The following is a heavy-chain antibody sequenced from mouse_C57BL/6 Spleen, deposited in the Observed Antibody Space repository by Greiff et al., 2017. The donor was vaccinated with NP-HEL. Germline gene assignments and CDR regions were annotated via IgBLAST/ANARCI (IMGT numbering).Heavy chain of an antibody. D-gene: IGHD1-1*01. Sequence: VKLMESGAELAKPGASVKLSCKASGYTFTSYWMHWVKQRPGQGLEWIGYINPSSGYTKYNQKFKDKATLTADKSSSTAYMQLSSLTYEDSAVYYCAQYYYGSSLHWYFDVWGTGTTVTVSS. CDR1: GYTFTSYW. V-gene: IGHV1-7*01. CDR2: INPSSGYT. CDR3: AQYYYGSSLHWYFDV. J-gene: IGHJ1*03.